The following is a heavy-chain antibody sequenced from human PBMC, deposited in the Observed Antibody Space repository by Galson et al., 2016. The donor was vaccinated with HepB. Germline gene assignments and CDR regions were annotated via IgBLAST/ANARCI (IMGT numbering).Heavy chain of an antibody. CDR3: AREGAGGFDY. CDR1: GFTFSSYW. CDR2: IKQEGSEK. D-gene: IGHD4-23*01. V-gene: IGHV3-7*01. Sequence: SLRLSCAASGFTFSSYWMSWVRQAPGKGLEWVANIKQEGSEKSDVDSVKGRFTISRDNAKNSLYLQIDSLRVKDTAVYYCAREGAGGFDYWGQGTLVTVSS. J-gene: IGHJ4*02.